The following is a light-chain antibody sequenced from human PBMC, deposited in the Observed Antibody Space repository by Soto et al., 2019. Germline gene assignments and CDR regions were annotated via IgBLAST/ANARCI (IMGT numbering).Light chain of an antibody. Sequence: AIRMTQSPSSLSASTGDRVTITCRASQGISSYLAWYQQKPGKAPKLLLYAASTLQSGVPSRFSGSGSGTDFTLTISCLQSEDFAPYYCQQYYSYPFTFGPGTKVDIK. CDR2: AAS. CDR3: QQYYSYPFT. V-gene: IGKV1-8*01. CDR1: QGISSY. J-gene: IGKJ3*01.